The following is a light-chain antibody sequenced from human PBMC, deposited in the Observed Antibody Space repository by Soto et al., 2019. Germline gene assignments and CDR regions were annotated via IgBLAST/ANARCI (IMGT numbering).Light chain of an antibody. J-gene: IGKJ2*01. CDR3: HQYNSYSVNE. CDR2: KAS. V-gene: IGKV1-5*03. Sequence: DIQMTPSPSTLSASVLDIVTITCRASQSIIMWLAVYQQTPGKAPKLLINKASSMESGVPSRFSVIGSGAEVILTISRLQPDDVSTHYCHQYNSYSVNEFGQGTQLEIK. CDR1: QSIIMW.